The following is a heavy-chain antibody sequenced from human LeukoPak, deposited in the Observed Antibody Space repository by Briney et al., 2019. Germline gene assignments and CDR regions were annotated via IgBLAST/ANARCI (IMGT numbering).Heavy chain of an antibody. Sequence: GGSLRLSCAASGFTVSGNYMSWVRQAPGKGLEWVSVIYSGGSTYYADSVKGRFTISRDNSKNTLYLQMNSLRAEGTAVYYCASQRSGYYYYGMDVWGQGTTVTVSS. V-gene: IGHV3-66*04. CDR2: IYSGGST. CDR1: GFTVSGNY. D-gene: IGHD2-15*01. CDR3: ASQRSGYYYYGMDV. J-gene: IGHJ6*02.